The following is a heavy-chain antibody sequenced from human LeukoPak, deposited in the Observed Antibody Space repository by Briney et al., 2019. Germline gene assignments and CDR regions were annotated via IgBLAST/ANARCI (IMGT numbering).Heavy chain of an antibody. CDR2: INQDGTEK. J-gene: IGHJ4*02. CDR3: AKDRRHWYYYDSSGYYDYFDY. D-gene: IGHD3-22*01. V-gene: IGHV3-7*03. Sequence: GGSLRLSCAASGFTFTTYWMTWVRQAPGKGLEWVANINQDGTEKYYVDSVKGRFTISRDNAKNSLYLQMNSLRAEDTAVYYCAKDRRHWYYYDSSGYYDYFDYWGQGTLVTVSS. CDR1: GFTFTTYW.